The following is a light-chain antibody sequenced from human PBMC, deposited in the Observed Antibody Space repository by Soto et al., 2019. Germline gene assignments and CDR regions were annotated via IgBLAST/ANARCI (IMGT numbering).Light chain of an antibody. J-gene: IGKJ5*01. Sequence: ENVLTQSPGTLSLSPGERATISCRASQTVSSCLAWYQQRPGQAPRLLISGASRRATGIPDRFSGSGSGTDFTLTISRLEPEDFALYYCQQYGTSPISFGQGTRLEIK. CDR2: GAS. CDR1: QTVSSC. V-gene: IGKV3-20*01. CDR3: QQYGTSPIS.